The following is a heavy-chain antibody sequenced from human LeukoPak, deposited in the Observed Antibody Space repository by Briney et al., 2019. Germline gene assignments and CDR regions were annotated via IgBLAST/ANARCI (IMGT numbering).Heavy chain of an antibody. Sequence: TGGSLRLSCADSGFTFSRSWMTWVRQAPGKGLEWVANINEDGSAQYYVDSVKGRFTISRDNPKSTLYLEMNSMRAEDTAVYYCARDAGYDRFDYWGQGTLVTVSS. CDR2: INEDGSAQ. CDR1: GFTFSRSW. V-gene: IGHV3-7*05. D-gene: IGHD3-22*01. CDR3: ARDAGYDRFDY. J-gene: IGHJ4*02.